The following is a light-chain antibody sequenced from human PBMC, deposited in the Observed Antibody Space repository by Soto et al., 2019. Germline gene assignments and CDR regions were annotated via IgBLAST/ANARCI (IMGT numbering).Light chain of an antibody. CDR1: QSVSTS. CDR2: VAS. Sequence: EVVLTQSPATLSVSPGERATLSCRASQSVSTSLAWYQQTPGQAPRLLIFVASTRATGIPARFSGSGSGTEFTLTISSLQSEDFAVYYCQQDYNWPWTFGQGTKVEIK. CDR3: QQDYNWPWT. V-gene: IGKV3-15*01. J-gene: IGKJ1*01.